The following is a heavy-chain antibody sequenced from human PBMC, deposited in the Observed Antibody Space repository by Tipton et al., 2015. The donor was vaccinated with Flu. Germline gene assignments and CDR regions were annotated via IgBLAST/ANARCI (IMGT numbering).Heavy chain of an antibody. CDR1: GFIFSSYA. V-gene: IGHV3-23*01. CDR3: AKVGGGWWFDP. CDR2: IVDSGGST. J-gene: IGHJ5*02. Sequence: GSLRLSCAASGFIFSSYAMNWVRQAPGKGLEWVSSIVDSGGSTFYADSVKGRFTISRDNSKNTLYLQMDSLRAEDTAVYYCAKVGGGWWFDPWGQGTLVTVSS. D-gene: IGHD2-15*01.